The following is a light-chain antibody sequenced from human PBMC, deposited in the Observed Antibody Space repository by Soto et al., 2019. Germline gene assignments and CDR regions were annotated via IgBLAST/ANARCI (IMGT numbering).Light chain of an antibody. V-gene: IGLV3-9*01. J-gene: IGLJ2*01. Sequence: SYELTQPLSVSVAPGQTARITCGGNNIGSKNVHWYQQKPGQAPVLVIYRDSNRPSGIPERFSGSNSGNTATLTINRAQVGDEADYYCQVWDSSTVFGGGTKLTVL. CDR1: NIGSKN. CDR3: QVWDSSTV. CDR2: RDS.